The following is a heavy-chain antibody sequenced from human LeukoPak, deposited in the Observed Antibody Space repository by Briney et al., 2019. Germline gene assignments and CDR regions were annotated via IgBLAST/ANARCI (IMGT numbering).Heavy chain of an antibody. D-gene: IGHD6-6*01. J-gene: IGHJ4*02. CDR2: IYYSGST. CDR1: GGSISSSSYY. V-gene: IGHV4-39*02. Sequence: SETLSLTCTVSGGSISSSSYYWGWIRQPPGKGLEWIGSIYYSGSTYYNPSLKSRVTISVDTSKNQFSLKLSSVTAADTAVYYCAREDSSSSVDYWGQGTLVTVSS. CDR3: AREDSSSSVDY.